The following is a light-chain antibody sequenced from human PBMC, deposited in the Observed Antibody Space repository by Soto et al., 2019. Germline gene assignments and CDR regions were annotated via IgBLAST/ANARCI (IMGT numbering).Light chain of an antibody. CDR1: SSDVGTYDD. CDR2: EVT. J-gene: IGLJ1*01. CDR3: SSYTISSTYV. Sequence: QSVLTQPASVSASPGQSITISCTGTSSDVGTYDDASWYRQHPGKGPKLLIYEVTNRPSGVSNRFSGSKSGNTASLTISGLQAEDEADYYCSSYTISSTYVFGSGTKLTVL. V-gene: IGLV2-14*01.